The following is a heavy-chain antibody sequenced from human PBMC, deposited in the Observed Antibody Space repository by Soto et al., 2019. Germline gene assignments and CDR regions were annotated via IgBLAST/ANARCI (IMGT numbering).Heavy chain of an antibody. Sequence: SETLSLTCTVSGGSISSYYWSWIRQPPGTGLEWIGYIYYSGSTNYNPSLKSRVTISVDTSKNQFSLKLSSVNAADTAVYYCARWGLQDIVARTDAFDIWGQGTMVTVSS. CDR2: IYYSGST. CDR3: ARWGLQDIVARTDAFDI. D-gene: IGHD2-15*01. V-gene: IGHV4-59*01. J-gene: IGHJ3*02. CDR1: GGSISSYY.